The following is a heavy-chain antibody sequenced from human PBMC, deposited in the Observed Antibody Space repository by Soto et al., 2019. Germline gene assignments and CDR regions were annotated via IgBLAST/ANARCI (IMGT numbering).Heavy chain of an antibody. CDR1: GGSFSGYY. CDR2: INHSGST. D-gene: IGHD6-13*01. V-gene: IGHV4-34*01. J-gene: IGHJ5*02. CDR3: ARGVIAAAGTGWFDR. Sequence: QVQLQQWGAGLLKPSETLSLTCAVYGGSFSGYYWSWIRQPPGKGLEWIGEINHSGSTNYNPSLTSRVTISVDTSKNQFSLKMSSVTAADTAVYYCARGVIAAAGTGWFDRWGQGTLVTVSS.